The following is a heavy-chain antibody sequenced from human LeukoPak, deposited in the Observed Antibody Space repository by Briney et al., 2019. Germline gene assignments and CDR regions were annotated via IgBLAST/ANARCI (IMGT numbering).Heavy chain of an antibody. Sequence: PGGSLRLSCAVSGITLSNYGMSWVRQAPGKGLEWVAGISDSGGRTNYADSVKGRFTISRDNSKNTLYLQMNSLRAEDTAVYYCANAPDSDYWGQGTLVTVSS. CDR2: ISDSGGRT. CDR3: ANAPDSDY. CDR1: GITLSNYG. J-gene: IGHJ4*02. V-gene: IGHV3-23*01.